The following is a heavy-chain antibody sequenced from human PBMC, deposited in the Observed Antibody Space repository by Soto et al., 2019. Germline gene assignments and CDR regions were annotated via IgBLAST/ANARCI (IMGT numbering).Heavy chain of an antibody. CDR2: IYYSGST. Sequence: SETLSLTCTVSGGSISSSSYYWGWIRQPPGKGLEWIGSIYYSGSTYYNPSLKSRVTISVDTSKNQFSLKLSSVTAADTAVYYCASYIVLMVYAIHWFDPWGQGTLVTVSS. CDR1: GGSISSSSYY. D-gene: IGHD2-8*01. CDR3: ASYIVLMVYAIHWFDP. V-gene: IGHV4-39*01. J-gene: IGHJ5*02.